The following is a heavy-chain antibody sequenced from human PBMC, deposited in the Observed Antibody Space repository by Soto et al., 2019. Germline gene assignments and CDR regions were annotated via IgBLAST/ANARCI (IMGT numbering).Heavy chain of an antibody. CDR1: GDSVSTNSYS. D-gene: IGHD2-2*01. CDR2: FYYSENT. CDR3: AKLAGYCSGNSCHGDYAMDV. J-gene: IGHJ6*02. V-gene: IGHV4-39*01. Sequence: PSETLSLTCTVSGDSVSTNSYSWGWIRQPPGKGLEWIGTFYYSENTYYNPSLKSRVTISVDTSKNQFSLKLSSVTAADTAVYYCAKLAGYCSGNSCHGDYAMDVWGQGTTVTVSS.